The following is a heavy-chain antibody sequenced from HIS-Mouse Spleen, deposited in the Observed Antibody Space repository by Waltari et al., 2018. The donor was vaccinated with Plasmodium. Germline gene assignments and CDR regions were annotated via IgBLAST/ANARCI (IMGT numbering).Heavy chain of an antibody. V-gene: IGHV3-7*01. J-gene: IGHJ2*01. CDR2: IKQAGSEK. CDR3: ASSWYWYFDL. D-gene: IGHD6-13*01. Sequence: EVQLVESGGGLVQPGRSLRLSCAASGFTFSRSWMSWVRQAPGKGLGGGANIKQAGSEKYYVDSVKGRFTISRDNAKNSLYLQMNSLRDEDTAGYYCASSWYWYFDLWGRGTLVTVSS. CDR1: GFTFSRSW.